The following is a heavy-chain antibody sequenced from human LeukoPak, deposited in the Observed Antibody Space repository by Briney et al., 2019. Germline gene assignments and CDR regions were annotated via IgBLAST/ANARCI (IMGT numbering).Heavy chain of an antibody. CDR3: ATLSVSYFGLDY. Sequence: GGSLRLSCAASGCTFSSYSMNWVRQAPGKGLEWVSSISSSSRYIYYADSVKGRFTISRDNAKNSLYLQMNSLRAEDTAVYYCATLSVSYFGLDYWGQGTLVTVSS. CDR1: GCTFSSYS. CDR2: ISSSSRYI. J-gene: IGHJ4*02. D-gene: IGHD1-26*01. V-gene: IGHV3-21*01.